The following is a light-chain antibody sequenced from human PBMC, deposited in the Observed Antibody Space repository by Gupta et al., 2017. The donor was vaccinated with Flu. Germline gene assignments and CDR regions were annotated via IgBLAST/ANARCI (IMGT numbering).Light chain of an antibody. Sequence: QSALTQPRSVSGSPGQSVTVSCTGTSSDIGGYNYVSWYQQHPGKAPKLIIYDVIKRPSGVPDRFSGSKSGNTASLTISGLQAEEEADYYCCSVAGGGFYVFGTGTKVTVL. CDR1: SSDIGGYNY. CDR2: DVI. J-gene: IGLJ1*01. V-gene: IGLV2-11*01. CDR3: CSVAGGGFYV.